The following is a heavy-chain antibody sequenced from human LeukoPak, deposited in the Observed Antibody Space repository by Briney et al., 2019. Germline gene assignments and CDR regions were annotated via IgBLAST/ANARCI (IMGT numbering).Heavy chain of an antibody. J-gene: IGHJ4*02. CDR1: GFTFNSYS. CDR3: ARASPVTSTQHFDY. Sequence: GGSLRLSCAASGFTFNSYSMSWVRQAPGKGLEWVSYISSSDTAIYYADSVKGRFTISRDNAKNSLHLQMDSLRAEDTAVYYCARASPVTSTQHFDYWGQGTLVTVSS. D-gene: IGHD6-19*01. V-gene: IGHV3-48*01. CDR2: ISSSDTAI.